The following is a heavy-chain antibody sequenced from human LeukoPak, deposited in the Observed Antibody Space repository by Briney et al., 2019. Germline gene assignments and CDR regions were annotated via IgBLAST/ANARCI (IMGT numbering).Heavy chain of an antibody. CDR1: GFTFSSYA. J-gene: IGHJ4*02. V-gene: IGHV3-23*01. D-gene: IGHD6-13*01. Sequence: PGGSLRLSCAASGFTFSSYAVMWVRQAPGKGLEWVSAISGCDFSGYSTYYADSVRVRFSISRENGKNTTYLLMKRRRAEDWTMYYCTTHVLAMAAGARYFDYWGQETLVTVSS. CDR2: ISGCDFSGYST. CDR3: TTHVLAMAAGARYFDY.